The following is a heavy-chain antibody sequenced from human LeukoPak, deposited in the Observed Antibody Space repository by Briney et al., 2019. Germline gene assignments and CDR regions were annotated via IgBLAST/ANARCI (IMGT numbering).Heavy chain of an antibody. CDR3: ARVRGRDFWSGYYTSFDY. CDR2: INSDGSST. D-gene: IGHD3-3*01. CDR1: GLTFSSYW. V-gene: IGHV3-74*01. Sequence: GGSLRLSCAVSGLTFSSYWMHWVRQAPGKGLVWVSRINSDGSSTSYADSVKGRFTISRDNAKNTLYLQMNSLRAEDTAVYYCARVRGRDFWSGYYTSFDYWGQGTLVTVSS. J-gene: IGHJ4*02.